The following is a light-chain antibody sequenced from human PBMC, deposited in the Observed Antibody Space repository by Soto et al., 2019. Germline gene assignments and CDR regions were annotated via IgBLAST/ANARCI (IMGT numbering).Light chain of an antibody. V-gene: IGLV2-14*01. Sequence: QSVLTQPASVSGSPGQSITISCTGTSSDVGGYNLVSWYQQYPDKAPKLMIFDVNTRPSGVSNRFSGSKSGNTASLTISGLQAEDEADCSSYKSSSTLPYVFGTGTKLTVL. CDR1: SSDVGGYNL. CDR3: SSYKSSSTLPYV. CDR2: DVN. J-gene: IGLJ1*01.